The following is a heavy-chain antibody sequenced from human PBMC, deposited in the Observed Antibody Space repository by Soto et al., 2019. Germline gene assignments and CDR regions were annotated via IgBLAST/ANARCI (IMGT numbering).Heavy chain of an antibody. CDR1: GGSFRGYY. J-gene: IGHJ6*02. CDR2: INHSGST. D-gene: IGHD3-9*01. CDR3: ARRPKAAYYVILRGYYPKNALAI. Sequence: SETLCLTCAVYGGSFRGYYWSWIRQPPGKGLEWIGEINHSGSTNYNPSLKSRVTISVDTSKNQFSLKLSSVTAADTAVYYCARRPKAAYYVILRGYYPKNALAISGQGTTDTGSS. V-gene: IGHV4-34*01.